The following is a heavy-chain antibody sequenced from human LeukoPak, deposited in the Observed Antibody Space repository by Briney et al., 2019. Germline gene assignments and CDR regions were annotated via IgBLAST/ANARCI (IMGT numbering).Heavy chain of an antibody. D-gene: IGHD3-10*01. CDR1: GFSFSSYT. CDR2: ISSSGSYI. V-gene: IGHV3-21*01. Sequence: GGSLRLSCAASGFSFSSYTMNWVRQSPGKGLECVSSISSSGSYIYYADSVKGRFTISRDNAKKSLYLQMNSLRAEDTAVYYCARSGGGFGEFDYWGQGTLVTVSS. J-gene: IGHJ4*02. CDR3: ARSGGGFGEFDY.